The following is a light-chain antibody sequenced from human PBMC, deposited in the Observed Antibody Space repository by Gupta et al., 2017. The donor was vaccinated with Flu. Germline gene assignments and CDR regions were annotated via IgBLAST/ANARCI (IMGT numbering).Light chain of an antibody. Sequence: GDRVTITCRASQGISNYFAWYQQKPGRAPRLLIFDASTLQRGVPSRFSGSQSVTEFTLTVSSLQPEDFATYYCQPLHYYPRTFGQGTQVE. CDR2: DAS. CDR1: QGISNY. J-gene: IGKJ1*01. V-gene: IGKV1-9*01. CDR3: QPLHYYPRT.